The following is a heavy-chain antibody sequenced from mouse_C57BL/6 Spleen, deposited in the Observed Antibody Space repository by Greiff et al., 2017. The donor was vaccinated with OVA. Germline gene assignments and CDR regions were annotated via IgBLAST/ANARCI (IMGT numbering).Heavy chain of an antibody. CDR3: AREAYYYGSSLYAMDY. CDR1: GFTFSSYA. V-gene: IGHV5-4*01. J-gene: IGHJ4*01. CDR2: ISDGGSYT. D-gene: IGHD1-1*01. Sequence: EVKVVESGGGLVKPGGSLKLSCAASGFTFSSYAMSWVRQTPEKRLEWVATISDGGSYTYYPDNVKGRFTISRDNAKNNLYLQMSHLKSEDTAMYYCAREAYYYGSSLYAMDYWGQGTSVTVSS.